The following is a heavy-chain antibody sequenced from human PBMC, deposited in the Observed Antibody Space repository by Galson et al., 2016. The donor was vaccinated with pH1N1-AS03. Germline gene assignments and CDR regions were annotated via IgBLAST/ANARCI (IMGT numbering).Heavy chain of an antibody. V-gene: IGHV1-18*01. CDR3: ARAFCSGGSCYDYFYYAVDV. CDR2: ISPYNGRT. D-gene: IGHD2-15*01. CDR1: GYTFTSYG. Sequence: SVKVSCKASGYTFTSYGIGWVRQAPGQGLEWMGWISPYNGRTEYAQKLQGRVTMTTDTSPSTAYMELRSLISDDTAMYYCARAFCSGGSCYDYFYYAVDVWGQGTTVTVSS. J-gene: IGHJ6*02.